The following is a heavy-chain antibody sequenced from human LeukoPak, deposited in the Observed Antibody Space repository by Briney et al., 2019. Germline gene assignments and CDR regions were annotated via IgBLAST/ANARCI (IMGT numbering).Heavy chain of an antibody. CDR3: ARGNSENIRYCSSTSCYKADYNWFDP. Sequence: PSETLSLTCTVSGGSISSYYWTWIRQPAGKGLEWXXRIYTXGSTNYNPSLKSRVTMSVDTSKNQFSLKLSSVTAAATAVYYCARGNSENIRYCSSTSCYKADYNWFDPWGQGTLVTVSS. D-gene: IGHD2-2*02. CDR2: IYTXGST. V-gene: IGHV4-4*07. J-gene: IGHJ5*02. CDR1: GGSISSYY.